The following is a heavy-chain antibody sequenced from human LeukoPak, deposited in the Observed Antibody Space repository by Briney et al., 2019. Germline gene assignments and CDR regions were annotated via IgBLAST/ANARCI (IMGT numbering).Heavy chain of an antibody. V-gene: IGHV3-23*01. Sequence: PGGSLRLSCAASGFTFSSYAMNWVCQAPGKGLEWVSVISGRGVSTYYADSVKGRFTIPRDNSKNTLYLQMNSLRAEDTAVYYCAKSRREGSNSHYSTDYWGQGTLVTVSS. CDR3: AKSRREGSNSHYSTDY. D-gene: IGHD3-10*01. CDR2: ISGRGVST. J-gene: IGHJ4*02. CDR1: GFTFSSYA.